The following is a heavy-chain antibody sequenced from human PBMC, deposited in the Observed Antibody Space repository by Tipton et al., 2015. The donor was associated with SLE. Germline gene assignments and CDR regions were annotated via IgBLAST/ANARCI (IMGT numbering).Heavy chain of an antibody. Sequence: SLRLSCAASGFIFSTYSMNWVRQAPGKRLEWVSSISSSSTYIYYTDSVKGRFTISRDNAKNSLYLQMNSLRAEDTSMYYCATSYFDSSGYYFDYWGQEPWSPSPQ. CDR1: GFIFSTYS. V-gene: IGHV3-21*03. CDR3: ATSYFDSSGYYFDY. D-gene: IGHD3-22*01. CDR2: ISSSSTYI. J-gene: IGHJ4*01.